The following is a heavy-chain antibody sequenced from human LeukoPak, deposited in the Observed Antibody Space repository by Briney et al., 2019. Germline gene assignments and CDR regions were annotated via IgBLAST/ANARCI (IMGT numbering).Heavy chain of an antibody. CDR2: IKSKTEGGTT. Sequence: GGSLRLSCAASGFTFSNAWMSWVRQAPGKGLEWVGRIKSKTEGGTTDYAAPVKGRFTISRDDSKNTLYLQMNSLKTEDTAVYYCTTERPRFLEWLSHYYYMDVWGKGTTVTVSS. CDR3: TTERPRFLEWLSHYYYMDV. V-gene: IGHV3-15*01. CDR1: GFTFSNAW. J-gene: IGHJ6*03. D-gene: IGHD3-3*01.